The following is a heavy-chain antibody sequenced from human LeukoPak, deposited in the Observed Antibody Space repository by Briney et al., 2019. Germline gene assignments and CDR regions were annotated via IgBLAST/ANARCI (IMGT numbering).Heavy chain of an antibody. D-gene: IGHD6-19*01. CDR1: GASISSYY. CDR2: IYYTGNT. V-gene: IGHV4-59*01. J-gene: IGHJ4*02. CDR3: ARARMLSSGWGFDY. Sequence: SETLSLTCTVSGASISSYYWSWIRQPPGKGLEWIGYIYYTGNTNYNPSLKSRVTISLDTSKNQFSLKLSSVTAADTAVYFCARARMLSSGWGFDYWGQGTLVTASS.